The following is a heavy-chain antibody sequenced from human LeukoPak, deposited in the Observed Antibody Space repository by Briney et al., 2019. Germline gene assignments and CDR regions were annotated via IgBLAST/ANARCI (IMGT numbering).Heavy chain of an antibody. CDR1: GFTFGDYA. Sequence: GGSLRLSCTASGFTFGDYAMSWVRQAPGKGLEWVGFIRSKAYGGTTEYAASVKGRFTISRDDSKSIAYLQMNSLKTEDTAVYYCTRFPILRYFYWLADYWGQGTLVTVSS. V-gene: IGHV3-49*04. D-gene: IGHD3-9*01. J-gene: IGHJ4*02. CDR3: TRFPILRYFYWLADY. CDR2: IRSKAYGGTT.